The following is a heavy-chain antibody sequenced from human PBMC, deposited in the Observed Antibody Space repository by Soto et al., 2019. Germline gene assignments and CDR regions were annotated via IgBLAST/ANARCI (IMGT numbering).Heavy chain of an antibody. D-gene: IGHD3-9*01. CDR3: AADSTSQNVDWVSEGAFDV. J-gene: IGHJ3*01. Sequence: QMQLVQSGPEVKKPGTSVKVSCKASGFTFSSSAIQWVRQARGQGLEWIGWIVVGSGDRNHAQKFQGRVTLTRDMSTNTASMEPSSLTSDDTAVYYCAADSTSQNVDWVSEGAFDVWGQGTMVTVSS. CDR1: GFTFSSSA. V-gene: IGHV1-58*02. CDR2: IVVGSGDR.